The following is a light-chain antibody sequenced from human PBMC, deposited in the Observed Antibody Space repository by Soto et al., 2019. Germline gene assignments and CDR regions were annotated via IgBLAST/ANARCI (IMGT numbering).Light chain of an antibody. CDR2: SAS. V-gene: IGKV3-20*01. J-gene: IGKJ3*01. CDR3: QQYGALPVT. CDR1: QSVRGNS. Sequence: EVVLTQSPGTLSLSPGEGATLSCRASQSVRGNSLAWYQQKPGQAPRLLIYSASSRATGIPDRFSGSGSGTDFTLTISRLEPEDFAVYYCQQYGALPVTFGPGITVDIK.